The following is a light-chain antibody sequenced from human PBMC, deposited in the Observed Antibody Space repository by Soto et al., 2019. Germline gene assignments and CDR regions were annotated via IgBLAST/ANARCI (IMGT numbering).Light chain of an antibody. CDR3: QQYNSYSWT. CDR2: GAS. J-gene: IGKJ1*01. Sequence: PGERAILSCRASQTVNNNYLAWCQQKPGQAPRLLIYGASTRATGIPARFSGSGSGTEFTLTISSLQPDDFATYYCQQYNSYSWTFGQGTKGDIK. V-gene: IGKV3-15*01. CDR1: QTVNNNY.